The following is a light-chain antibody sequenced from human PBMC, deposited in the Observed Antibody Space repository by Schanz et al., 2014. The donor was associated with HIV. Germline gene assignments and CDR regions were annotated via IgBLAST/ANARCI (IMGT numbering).Light chain of an antibody. CDR2: EVT. CDR3: SSYAATSNVL. Sequence: QSALTQPASVSGSPGQSITISCTGTSSDVGGYNYVSWYQQHPGKAPKLIIYEVTKRPSGVSNRFSGSKSGNTASLTVSGLQADDEADYYCSSYAATSNVLFGGGTKVTVL. J-gene: IGLJ3*02. V-gene: IGLV2-14*01. CDR1: SSDVGGYNY.